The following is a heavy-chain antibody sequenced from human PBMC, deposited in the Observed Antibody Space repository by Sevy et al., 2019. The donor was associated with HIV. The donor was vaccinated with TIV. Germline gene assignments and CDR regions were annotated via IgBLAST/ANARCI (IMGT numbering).Heavy chain of an antibody. Sequence: ASVKVSCKASGYTFTSYGISWVRQAPGQGLEWMGWISAYNGNTNYAQKLQGRVTMTTDTSTSTAYMELRSLRSDDTAVYYCARGGDWYDSSGYDAFDIWGQGTMVTVSS. V-gene: IGHV1-18*01. CDR1: GYTFTSYG. D-gene: IGHD3-22*01. J-gene: IGHJ3*02. CDR2: ISAYNGNT. CDR3: ARGGDWYDSSGYDAFDI.